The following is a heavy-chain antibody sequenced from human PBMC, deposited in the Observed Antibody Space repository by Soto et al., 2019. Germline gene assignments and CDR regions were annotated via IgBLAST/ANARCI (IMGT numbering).Heavy chain of an antibody. CDR1: GFTFSSYA. CDR2: ISGSGGST. V-gene: IGHV3-23*01. D-gene: IGHD2-2*01. CDR3: ANLGERYCSSTSCLTDC. Sequence: LRLSCAASGFTFSSYAMSWVRQAPGKGLEWVSAISGSGGSTYYADSVKGRFTISRDNSKNTLYLQMNSLRAEDTAVYYCANLGERYCSSTSCLTDCWGQGTLVTVSS. J-gene: IGHJ4*02.